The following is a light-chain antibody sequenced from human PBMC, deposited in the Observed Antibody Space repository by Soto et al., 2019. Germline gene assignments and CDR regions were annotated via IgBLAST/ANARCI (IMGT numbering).Light chain of an antibody. Sequence: QSALTQPASVSGSLGQSVIISCTGTSSDVGGYRYVSWFQQHPGKAPKVIIYEVNNRPSGVSNRFSGSKSGNTASLIISGLKAADEADYYCNSYTSTTPYVFGTGTKVTVL. CDR1: SSDVGGYRY. V-gene: IGLV2-14*01. CDR3: NSYTSTTPYV. CDR2: EVN. J-gene: IGLJ1*01.